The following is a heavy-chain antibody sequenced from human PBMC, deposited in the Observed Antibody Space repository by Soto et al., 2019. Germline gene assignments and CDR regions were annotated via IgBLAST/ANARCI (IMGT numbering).Heavy chain of an antibody. V-gene: IGHV4-34*01. J-gene: IGHJ4*02. CDR3: ARDRGYYGSGSYYNVLDY. CDR1: GGSFRGYY. CDR2: INHSGST. Sequence: SETLSLTCAVYGGSFRGYYWSWIRQPPGKGLEWIGEINHSGSTNYNPSLKSRVTISVDTSKNQFSLKLSSVTAADTAVYYCARDRGYYGSGSYYNVLDYWGQGTLVTVSS. D-gene: IGHD3-10*01.